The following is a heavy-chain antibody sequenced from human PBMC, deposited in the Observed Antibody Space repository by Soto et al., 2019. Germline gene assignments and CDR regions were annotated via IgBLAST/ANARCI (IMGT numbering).Heavy chain of an antibody. V-gene: IGHV3-23*01. D-gene: IGHD3-22*01. J-gene: IGHJ3*02. Sequence: GGSLRLSCAASGFTSSSYSMNWVRQAPGKGLEWVSAISGSGGSTYYADSVKGRFTISRDNSKNTLYLQMNSLRAEDTAVYYCAKDRASGPRITMRVVVITSGAFDIWGQGTMVTVSS. CDR3: AKDRASGPRITMRVVVITSGAFDI. CDR1: GFTSSSYS. CDR2: ISGSGGST.